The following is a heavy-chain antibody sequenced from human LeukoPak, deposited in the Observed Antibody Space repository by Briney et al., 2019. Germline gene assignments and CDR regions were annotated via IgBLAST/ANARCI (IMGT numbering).Heavy chain of an antibody. CDR2: ISAYNGNT. CDR3: ARDRLNPGGACLDY. CDR1: VYTFTSYG. D-gene: IGHD1-1*01. V-gene: IGHV1-18*01. Sequence: ASVKVSCKASVYTFTSYGISWVRQAPGQGLEWMGWISAYNGNTNYAQKLQGRVTMTTDTSTSTAYMELRSLRSDDTAVYYCARDRLNPGGACLDYWGQGTLVTVSS. J-gene: IGHJ4*02.